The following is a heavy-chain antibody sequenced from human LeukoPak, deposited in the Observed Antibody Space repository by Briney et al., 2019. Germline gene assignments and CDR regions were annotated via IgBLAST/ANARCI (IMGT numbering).Heavy chain of an antibody. CDR2: IWYDGSNK. D-gene: IGHD3-9*01. Sequence: AGGSLRLSCAASGFTFSSYGMHWVRQAPGKGLEWVAVIWYDGSNKYYADSVKGRFTISRDNSKSTLYLQMNSLRAEDTAVYYRARGAPYYDILTGYEGDFDYWGQGTLVTVSS. CDR1: GFTFSSYG. CDR3: ARGAPYYDILTGYEGDFDY. V-gene: IGHV3-33*01. J-gene: IGHJ4*02.